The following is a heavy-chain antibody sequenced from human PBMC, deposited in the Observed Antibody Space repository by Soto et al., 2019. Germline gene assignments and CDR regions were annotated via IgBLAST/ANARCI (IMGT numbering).Heavy chain of an antibody. CDR2: INAGNGNT. J-gene: IGHJ4*02. D-gene: IGHD3-22*01. CDR1: GYTFTSYA. Sequence: ASVKVSCKASGYTFTSYAMHWVRQAPGQRLEWMGWINAGNGNTKYAQKLQGRVTMTTDTSTSTAYMELRSLRSDDTAVYYCAGESMDDSSGYYYRFLYWGQGTLVTVSS. V-gene: IGHV1-3*01. CDR3: AGESMDDSSGYYYRFLY.